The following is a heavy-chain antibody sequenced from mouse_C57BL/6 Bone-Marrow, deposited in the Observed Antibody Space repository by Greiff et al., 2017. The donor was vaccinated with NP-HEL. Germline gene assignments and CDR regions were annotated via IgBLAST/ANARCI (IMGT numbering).Heavy chain of an antibody. CDR1: GFNIKDDY. CDR3: TTGNWDDY. D-gene: IGHD4-1*01. CDR2: IDPENGDP. V-gene: IGHV14-4*01. Sequence: VQLQQSGAELVRPGASVKLSCTASGFNIKDDYMHWVKQGPEQGLEWVGWIDPENGDPEYASKFQGKATITADTSSNTAYLQLSSLTSEDTAVYYCTTGNWDDYWGQGTTLTVSS. J-gene: IGHJ2*01.